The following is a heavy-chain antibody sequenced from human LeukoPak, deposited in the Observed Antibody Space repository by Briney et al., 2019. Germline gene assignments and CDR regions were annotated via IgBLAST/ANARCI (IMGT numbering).Heavy chain of an antibody. V-gene: IGHV3-23*01. CDR1: GLTVSSSY. Sequence: GGSLRLSCAASGLTVSSSYMSWVRQAPGKGLEWVSAISGSGGSTYYADSVKGRFTISRDNSKNTLYLQMNSLRAEDTAVYYCAVHYGSGSCPSAVDIWGQGTMVTVSS. J-gene: IGHJ3*02. D-gene: IGHD3-10*01. CDR3: AVHYGSGSCPSAVDI. CDR2: ISGSGGST.